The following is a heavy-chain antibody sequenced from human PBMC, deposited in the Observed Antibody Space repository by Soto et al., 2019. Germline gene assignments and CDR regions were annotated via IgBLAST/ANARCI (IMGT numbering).Heavy chain of an antibody. J-gene: IGHJ6*03. CDR3: AREWAYGDYVPGYYMDV. CDR2: INWNGGST. CDR1: GFTFDDYG. D-gene: IGHD4-17*01. Sequence: PGGSLRLSCAASGFTFDDYGMSWARQAPGKGLEWVSGINWNGGSTGYADSVKGRFTISRDNAKNSLYLQMNSLRAEDTALYHCAREWAYGDYVPGYYMDVWGKGTTVTAP. V-gene: IGHV3-20*01.